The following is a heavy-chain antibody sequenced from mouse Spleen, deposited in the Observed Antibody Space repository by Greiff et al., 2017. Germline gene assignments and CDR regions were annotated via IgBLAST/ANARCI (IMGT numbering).Heavy chain of an antibody. CDR2: INPSSGYT. CDR3: ARSMDY. V-gene: IGHV1-4*01. Sequence: QVQLQQSGAELVRPGASVKMSCTASGYTFTSYTMHWVQQRPGQGLEWIGYINPSSGYTQYNQKQKEKETLTAHKSSSTAYEQLSNLTSGDSAVYYCARSMDYWGQGTSVTVSS. J-gene: IGHJ4*01. CDR1: GYTFTSYT.